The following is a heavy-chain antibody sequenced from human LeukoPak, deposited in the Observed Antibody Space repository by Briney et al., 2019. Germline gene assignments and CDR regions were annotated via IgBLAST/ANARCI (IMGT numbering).Heavy chain of an antibody. J-gene: IGHJ3*02. D-gene: IGHD3-9*01. CDR3: ARDLDWPYSNGFDI. CDR1: GYTFTSYG. CDR2: INPNSGGT. V-gene: IGHV1-2*02. Sequence: ASVKVSCKASGYTFTSYGISWVRQAPGQGLEWMGWINPNSGGTNYAQKFQGRVTMTRDTSISTAYMDLSRLRSDDTAVYYCARDLDWPYSNGFDIWGQGTMVTVSS.